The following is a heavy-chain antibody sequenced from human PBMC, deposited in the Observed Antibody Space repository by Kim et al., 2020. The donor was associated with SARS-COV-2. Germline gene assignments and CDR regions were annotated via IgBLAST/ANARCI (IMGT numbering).Heavy chain of an antibody. CDR2: IYYSGST. CDR1: GGSISSYY. CDR3: SRTFRVSRYYYFGTDA. J-gene: IGHJ6*01. V-gene: IGHV4-59*13. Sequence: SETLSLTCTVSGGSISSYYWSWIRQPPGKGLECIGDIYYSGSTNYNPYLKKRVTITVSTPNKQVSLKLSPVTAADTAVYYCSRTFRVSRYYYFGTDAW.